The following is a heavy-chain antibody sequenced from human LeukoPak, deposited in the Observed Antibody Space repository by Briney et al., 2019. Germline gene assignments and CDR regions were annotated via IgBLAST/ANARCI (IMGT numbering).Heavy chain of an antibody. J-gene: IGHJ4*02. V-gene: IGHV3-30-3*01. CDR3: ARDRVAARAYYFDY. D-gene: IGHD2-15*01. CDR1: GFTFSSSA. Sequence: PGGSLRLSCAASGFTFSSSAMHWGRQAPGKGLEWVAVISYDGSNKYYADSVKGRFTISRDNSKNTLYLQMNSLRAEDTAVYYCARDRVAARAYYFDYWGQGTLVTVSS. CDR2: ISYDGSNK.